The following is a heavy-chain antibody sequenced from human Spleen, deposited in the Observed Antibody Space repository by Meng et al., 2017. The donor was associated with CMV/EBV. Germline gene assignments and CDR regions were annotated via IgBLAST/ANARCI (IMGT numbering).Heavy chain of an antibody. CDR1: YA. D-gene: IGHD3-3*01. J-gene: IGHJ4*02. V-gene: IGHV3-21*01. Sequence: YAMNWVRQAPGKGLEWVSSISSTSSYRYYADSVLGRFTISRDNAQNSLYLQMDSLRADDTAVYYCARRQAYYDFWSGPPDVYFDYWGQGALVTVSS. CDR2: ISSTSSYR. CDR3: ARRQAYYDFWSGPPDVYFDY.